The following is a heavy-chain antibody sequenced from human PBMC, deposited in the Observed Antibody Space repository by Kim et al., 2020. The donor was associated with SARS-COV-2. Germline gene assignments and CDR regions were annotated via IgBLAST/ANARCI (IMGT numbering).Heavy chain of an antibody. D-gene: IGHD1-26*01. CDR2: INHSGST. Sequence: SETLSLTCAVYGGSFSGYYWSWIRQPPGKGLEWIGEINHSGSTNYNPSLKSRVTISVDTSKNQFSLKLSSVTAADTAVYYCARGVGAIDAFDIWGQGTMVTVSS. CDR3: ARGVGAIDAFDI. V-gene: IGHV4-34*01. CDR1: GGSFSGYY. J-gene: IGHJ3*02.